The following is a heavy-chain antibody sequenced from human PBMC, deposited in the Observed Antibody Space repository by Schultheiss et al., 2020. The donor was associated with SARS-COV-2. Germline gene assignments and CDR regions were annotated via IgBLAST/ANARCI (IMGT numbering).Heavy chain of an antibody. J-gene: IGHJ4*02. CDR3: ARDVYEGGSSSWYYFDY. CDR2: IKQDGSEK. D-gene: IGHD6-13*01. V-gene: IGHV3-7*01. Sequence: GGSLRLSCAASGFTFSSYAMSWVRQAPGKGLEWVANIKQDGSEKYYVDSVKGRFTISRDNAKNSLYLQMNSLRAEDTAVYYCARDVYEGGSSSWYYFDYWGQGTLVTVSS. CDR1: GFTFSSYA.